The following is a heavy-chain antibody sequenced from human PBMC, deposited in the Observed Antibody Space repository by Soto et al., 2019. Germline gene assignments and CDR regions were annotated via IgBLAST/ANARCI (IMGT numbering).Heavy chain of an antibody. CDR3: ATQQQLTTVEF. Sequence: QVQLVQSGAEVKKPGSSVKVSCKASGGTFNNYAISWVRQAPGQGLEWMGGIVPIFNTSHFAEKFQGRLTLTADKSTSTAFMEWIGLRSDDTAVYFCATQQQLTTVEFWGQGTRVSVSS. V-gene: IGHV1-69*06. J-gene: IGHJ4*02. CDR2: IVPIFNTS. D-gene: IGHD6-13*01. CDR1: GGTFNNYA.